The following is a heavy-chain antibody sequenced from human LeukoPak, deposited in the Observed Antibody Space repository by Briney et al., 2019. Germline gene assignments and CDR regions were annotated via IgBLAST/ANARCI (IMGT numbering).Heavy chain of an antibody. J-gene: IGHJ6*02. CDR3: AKKEEYGGYYGRYGMDV. Sequence: GGSLRLSCAASGFTFSSYGMHWVRQAPGKGLEWVAVISYDGSNKYYADSVKGRFTISRDNSKNTLYLQMNSLRAEDTAVYYCAKKEEYGGYYGRYGMDVWGQGTTVTVSS. D-gene: IGHD5-12*01. CDR1: GFTFSSYG. V-gene: IGHV3-30*18. CDR2: ISYDGSNK.